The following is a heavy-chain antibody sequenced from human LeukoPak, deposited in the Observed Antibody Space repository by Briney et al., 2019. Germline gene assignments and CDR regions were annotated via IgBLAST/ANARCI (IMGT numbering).Heavy chain of an antibody. V-gene: IGHV1-18*01. J-gene: IGHJ4*02. Sequence: ASVKVSCKASGGTFSSYGISWVRQAPGQGLEWMGWISAYNGNTIYAQKFQGRVTMTEDTSTDTAYMELSSLRSEDTAVYYCATGGYDSSGLYFDYWGQGTLVTVSS. CDR1: GGTFSSYG. D-gene: IGHD3-22*01. CDR3: ATGGYDSSGLYFDY. CDR2: ISAYNGNT.